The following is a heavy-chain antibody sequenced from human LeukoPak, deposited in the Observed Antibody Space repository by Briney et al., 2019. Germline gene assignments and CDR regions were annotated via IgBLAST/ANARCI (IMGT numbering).Heavy chain of an antibody. CDR3: ARESGDFWSGYNNWFDH. CDR1: GYTFTSYD. D-gene: IGHD3-3*01. CDR2: MNPNSGNT. J-gene: IGHJ5*02. V-gene: IGHV1-8*01. Sequence: ASVKVSCKASGYTFTSYDINWVRQATGQGLEWMGWMNPNSGNTGYAQKFQGRFTMTRNTSISTAYLELSSLRSEDTAVYYCARESGDFWSGYNNWFDHWGQGTLVTVSS.